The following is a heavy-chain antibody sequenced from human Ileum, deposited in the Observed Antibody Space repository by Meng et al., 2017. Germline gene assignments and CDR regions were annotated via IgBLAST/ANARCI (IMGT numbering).Heavy chain of an antibody. CDR1: GFSFSNYA. Sequence: EVRLLESGGGLVQPGGSLRLSFAASGFSFSNYAMDWVRQAPGKGLEWISTIGSTTYYADSVKGRFTVSRDTSKNTLYLQMNSLRAEDAAVYYCARGCNNINCYFRNWGQGTLVTVSS. J-gene: IGHJ4*02. CDR3: ARGCNNINCYFRN. D-gene: IGHD2-21*01. CDR2: IGSTT. V-gene: IGHV3-23*01.